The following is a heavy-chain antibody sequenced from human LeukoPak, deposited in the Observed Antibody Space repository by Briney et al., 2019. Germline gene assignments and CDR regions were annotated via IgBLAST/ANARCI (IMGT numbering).Heavy chain of an antibody. CDR2: IKQDGSEK. CDR1: GFTFSSYW. D-gene: IGHD3-3*01. Sequence: GGSLRLSCAASGFTFSSYWMSWVRQAPGKGLEWVANIKQDGSEKYYVDSVKGRFTISRDNAKNSLYLQMNSLRAEDTAVYYCARGGTYYDFWSGYSDYMDVWGKGTTVTVSS. J-gene: IGHJ6*03. V-gene: IGHV3-7*01. CDR3: ARGGTYYDFWSGYSDYMDV.